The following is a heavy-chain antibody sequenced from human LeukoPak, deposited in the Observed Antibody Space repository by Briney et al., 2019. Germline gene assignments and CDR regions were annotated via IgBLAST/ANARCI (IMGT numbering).Heavy chain of an antibody. CDR1: GYTFTSYG. Sequence: ASVKVSCKASGYTFTSYGISWVRQAPGQGLEWMGWISAYNGNTNYAQKLQGRVTMTTDTSTSTAYMELRSLRSDDTAAYYCARDLRPYYYDSSGYYHFDYWGQGTLVTVSS. CDR2: ISAYNGNT. CDR3: ARDLRPYYYDSSGYYHFDY. J-gene: IGHJ4*02. V-gene: IGHV1-18*01. D-gene: IGHD3-22*01.